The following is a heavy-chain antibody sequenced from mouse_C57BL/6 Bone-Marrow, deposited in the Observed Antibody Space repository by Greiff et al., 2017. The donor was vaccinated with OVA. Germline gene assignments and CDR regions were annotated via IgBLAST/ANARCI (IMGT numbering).Heavy chain of an antibody. CDR3: ARHLNWSYAMDY. CDR1: GFTFSSYG. D-gene: IGHD4-1*01. CDR2: ISSGGSYT. V-gene: IGHV5-6*02. Sequence: EVMLVESGGDLVKPGGSLKLSCAASGFTFSSYGMSWVRQTPDKRLEWVATISSGGSYTYYPDSVKGRFTISRDNAKNNLYLQMSSLKSEDTAMYYCARHLNWSYAMDYWGQGTSVTVSS. J-gene: IGHJ4*01.